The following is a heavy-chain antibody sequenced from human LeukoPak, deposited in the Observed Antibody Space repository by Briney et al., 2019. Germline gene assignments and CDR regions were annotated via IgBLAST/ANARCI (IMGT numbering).Heavy chain of an antibody. V-gene: IGHV1-2*02. D-gene: IGHD3-10*01. J-gene: IGHJ4*02. Sequence: EASLKVSCKASGYSFTAFSIHWVRQAPGQGLEWMGWINPNSGGTNYAQKFQGRVTMTRDTSTSTAYMELSRLRSDDTAVYYCARVGARITMVRGGINTYYFDYWGQGTLVTVSS. CDR3: ARVGARITMVRGGINTYYFDY. CDR2: INPNSGGT. CDR1: GYSFTAFS.